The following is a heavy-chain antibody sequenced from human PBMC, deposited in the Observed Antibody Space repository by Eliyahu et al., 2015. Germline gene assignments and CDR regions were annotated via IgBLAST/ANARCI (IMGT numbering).Heavy chain of an antibody. J-gene: IGHJ4*02. CDR3: ARGPETKSSYYYYY. Sequence: EVKKPGSSVRVSCKASGGTFSSYSIDWVRQAPGQGLEWMGGIIPMFGTANYAQKFQGRVTITTDESTSTAYLELSGLRSEDTAVYYCARGPETKSSYYYYYWGQGTLVTVSS. CDR1: GGTFSSYS. CDR2: IIPMFGTA. V-gene: IGHV1-69*05. D-gene: IGHD3-22*01.